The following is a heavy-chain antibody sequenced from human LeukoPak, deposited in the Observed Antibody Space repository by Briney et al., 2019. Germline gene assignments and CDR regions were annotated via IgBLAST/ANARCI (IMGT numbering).Heavy chain of an antibody. J-gene: IGHJ4*02. CDR1: GFTFSSYA. Sequence: GGSLRLSSAAAGFTFSSYAMSWVRQAPGKGLEGVSAISGSGGSTYYADSVKGRFTISRDNSKNTLYLQMNSLRAEDTAVYYCAKDGRYCSSTSCYPTLLLFWGQGTLVTVSS. CDR3: AKDGRYCSSTSCYPTLLLF. D-gene: IGHD2-2*01. CDR2: ISGSGGST. V-gene: IGHV3-23*01.